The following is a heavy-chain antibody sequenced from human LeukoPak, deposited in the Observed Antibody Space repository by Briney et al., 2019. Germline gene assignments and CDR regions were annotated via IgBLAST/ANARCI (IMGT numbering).Heavy chain of an antibody. J-gene: IGHJ4*02. CDR1: GFTFSSYG. D-gene: IGHD6-19*01. Sequence: PGGSLGLSCAASGFTFSSYGMHWVRQAPGKGLEWVAFIRYDGSNKYYADSVKGRFTISRDNSKNTLYLQMNSLRAEDTAVYYCANGYSSGWYEGYWGQGTLVTVSS. V-gene: IGHV3-30*02. CDR3: ANGYSSGWYEGY. CDR2: IRYDGSNK.